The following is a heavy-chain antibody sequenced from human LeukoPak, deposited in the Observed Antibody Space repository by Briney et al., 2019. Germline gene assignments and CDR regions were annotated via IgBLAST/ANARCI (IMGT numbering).Heavy chain of an antibody. V-gene: IGHV3-66*01. Sequence: GGSLRLSCVASGFTVSTNYMSWVRRAPGKGPEWISIIYRGGDTYYADSVKGRFTISRDNSKNTLYLQMNSLRAEDTAVYYCARVKQQLVTTNLNWFDPWGQGTLVTVSP. CDR1: GFTVSTNY. D-gene: IGHD6-13*01. CDR2: IYRGGDT. CDR3: ARVKQQLVTTNLNWFDP. J-gene: IGHJ5*02.